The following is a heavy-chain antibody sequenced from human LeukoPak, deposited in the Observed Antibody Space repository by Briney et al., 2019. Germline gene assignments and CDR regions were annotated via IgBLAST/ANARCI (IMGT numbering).Heavy chain of an antibody. J-gene: IGHJ3*02. CDR1: GYTFTSYG. Sequence: GASVKVSCKASGYTFTSYGISWVRQAPGQGLEWMGWISTYNGDTDYAQKLQGRVTMTTDTSTSTAYMELRSLRSDDTAVYYCARESPAVNDTFDIWGQGTMVTVSS. CDR3: ARESPAVNDTFDI. V-gene: IGHV1-18*01. D-gene: IGHD4-17*01. CDR2: ISTYNGDT.